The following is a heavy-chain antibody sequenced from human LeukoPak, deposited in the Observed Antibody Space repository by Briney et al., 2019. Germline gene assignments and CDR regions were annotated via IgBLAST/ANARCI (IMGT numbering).Heavy chain of an antibody. CDR3: ARAGGMQWELPNWFDP. V-gene: IGHV1-24*01. J-gene: IGHJ5*02. D-gene: IGHD1-26*01. CDR2: FDPEDGET. Sequence: ASVKVSCKVSGYTPTELSMHWVRQAPGKGLEWMGGFDPEDGETIYAQKFQGRVTMTEDTSTDTAYMELSSLRSEDTAVYYCARAGGMQWELPNWFDPWGQGTLVTVSS. CDR1: GYTPTELS.